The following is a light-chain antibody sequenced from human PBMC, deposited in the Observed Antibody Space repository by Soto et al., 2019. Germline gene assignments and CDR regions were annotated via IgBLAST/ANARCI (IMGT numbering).Light chain of an antibody. CDR2: DAS. Sequence: DIQMTQSPSTLSASVGDRVTITCRASQSISSYMAWYQQKPGKAPNLLIYDASTLKSGFPSRFSGSGSGKEFTLTISSLQPDVFATYDCQQYNAYSPRTFGQGTKVDI. CDR1: QSISSY. CDR3: QQYNAYSPRT. V-gene: IGKV1-5*01. J-gene: IGKJ1*01.